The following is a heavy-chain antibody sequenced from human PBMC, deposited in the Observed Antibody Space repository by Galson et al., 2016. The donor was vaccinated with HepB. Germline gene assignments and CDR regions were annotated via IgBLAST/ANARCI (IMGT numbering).Heavy chain of an antibody. CDR1: GLNFSPYW. J-gene: IGHJ6*02. V-gene: IGHV3-74*03. D-gene: IGHD3-10*01. CDR3: ALEKIYVGSLDV. CDR2: INSDGSIT. Sequence: SLRLSCAASGLNFSPYWMHWVRQVPGKGLMWLSHINSDGSITTYADSVRGRFSIPRDNAKNTLYLHMNGLRAEDTAHYYCALEKIYVGSLDVWGQGTTVTVS.